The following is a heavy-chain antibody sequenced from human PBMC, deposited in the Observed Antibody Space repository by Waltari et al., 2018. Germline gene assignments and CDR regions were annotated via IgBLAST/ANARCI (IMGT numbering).Heavy chain of an antibody. D-gene: IGHD6-19*01. CDR1: GYTFTCYY. J-gene: IGHJ4*02. CDR3: ARAVAGTPFPEFDY. CDR2: INPNSGGT. Sequence: QVQLVQSGAEVKKPGASVNVSCKASGYTFTCYYLHWVRQAPGQGLAWMGRINPNSGGTNYAQKFQGRVTMTRDTSISTAYMELSRLRSDDTAVYYCARAVAGTPFPEFDYWGQGTLVTVSS. V-gene: IGHV1-2*06.